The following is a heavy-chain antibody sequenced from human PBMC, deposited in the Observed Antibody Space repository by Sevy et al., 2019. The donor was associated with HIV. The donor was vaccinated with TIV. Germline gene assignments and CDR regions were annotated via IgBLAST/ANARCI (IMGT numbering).Heavy chain of an antibody. CDR2: INPNSGGT. Sequence: ASVKVSCETSGYTFTQYYVHWVRHAPGEGLEWMGWINPNSGGTNYAQKFQGRVTMTRDTSISTAYMDLSKLRSDDTAVYYCSTSRDITSRSSFSHTFDYWGQGTLVTVSS. CDR3: STSRDITSRSSFSHTFDY. V-gene: IGHV1-2*02. D-gene: IGHD5-18*01. J-gene: IGHJ4*02. CDR1: GYTFTQYY.